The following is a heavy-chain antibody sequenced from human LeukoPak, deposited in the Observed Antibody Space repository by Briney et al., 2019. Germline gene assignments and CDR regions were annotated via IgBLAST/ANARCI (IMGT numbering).Heavy chain of an antibody. CDR1: GFTFRTYG. D-gene: IGHD3-22*01. CDR3: AREYYDSSGYYLYYFDY. Sequence: SGGSLRLSCAASGFTFRTYGMSWVRQAPGKGLEWVAHINIKQDGSEKNYVDSVKGRFTISRDNAENSLYLQMNSLRGEDTAVYYCAREYYDSSGYYLYYFDYWGQGTLVAVSS. J-gene: IGHJ4*02. CDR2: IKQDGSEK. V-gene: IGHV3-7*01.